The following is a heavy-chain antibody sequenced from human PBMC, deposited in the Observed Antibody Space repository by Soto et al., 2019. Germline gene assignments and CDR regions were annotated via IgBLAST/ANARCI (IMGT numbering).Heavy chain of an antibody. CDR2: ISAHNGNT. CDR3: ARGRYGDY. D-gene: IGHD1-1*01. Sequence: QVHLVQSGAEVKKTGASVKVSCKASGYTFTSYGITWVRQAPGQGLEWMGWISAHNGNTDYAQKLQGRVIVTRDTSTSTAYMELRSLRSDDTAVYYCARGRYGDYWGQGARVTVSS. V-gene: IGHV1-18*01. CDR1: GYTFTSYG. J-gene: IGHJ4*02.